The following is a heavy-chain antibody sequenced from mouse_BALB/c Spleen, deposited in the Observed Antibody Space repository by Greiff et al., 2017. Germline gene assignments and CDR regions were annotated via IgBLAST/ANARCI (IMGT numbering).Heavy chain of an antibody. CDR3: ARHSDYAWFAY. J-gene: IGHJ3*01. D-gene: IGHD1-1*02. CDR2: ISSGGST. Sequence: DVKLVESGGGLVKPGGSLKLSCAASGFTFSSYAMSWVRQTPEKRLEWVASISSGGSTYYPDTVKGRFTISRDNAKNTLYLQMSSLKSEDTAMYYCARHSDYAWFAYWGQGTLVTVSA. V-gene: IGHV5-6-5*01. CDR1: GFTFSSYA.